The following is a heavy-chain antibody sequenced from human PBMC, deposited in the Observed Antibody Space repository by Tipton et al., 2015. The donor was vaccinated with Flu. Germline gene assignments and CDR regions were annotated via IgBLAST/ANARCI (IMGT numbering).Heavy chain of an antibody. D-gene: IGHD5-24*01. CDR3: ARAVGSRDGY. CDR1: GFTLSNYW. CDR2: IKQDGSQK. J-gene: IGHJ4*02. Sequence: SLRLSCAASGFTLSNYWVNWVRQAPGKGLEWVANIKQDGSQKYYVDSVKGRFTISRDNAKNSLYLQMNSLRAEDTAVYYCARAVGSRDGYWGQGTLVTVSS. V-gene: IGHV3-7*03.